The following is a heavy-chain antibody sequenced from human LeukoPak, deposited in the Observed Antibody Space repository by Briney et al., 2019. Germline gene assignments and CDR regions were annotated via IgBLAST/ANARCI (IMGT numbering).Heavy chain of an antibody. CDR2: ISAYNGNT. CDR3: ARDDGDYNCDY. J-gene: IGHJ4*02. D-gene: IGHD4-17*01. Sequence: ASVKVSCKASGYTFTSYGISWVRQAPGQGLECMGWISAYNGNTNYAQKFQGRVTMTTDTSTSTAYMQLRSLRSDDTALYYCARDDGDYNCDYWGQGTLVTVSS. V-gene: IGHV1-18*01. CDR1: GYTFTSYG.